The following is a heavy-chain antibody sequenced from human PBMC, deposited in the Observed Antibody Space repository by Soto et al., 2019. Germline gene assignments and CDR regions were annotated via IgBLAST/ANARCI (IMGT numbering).Heavy chain of an antibody. Sequence: ASVKVSCKASGYTFTSYDINWVRQATGQGLEWMGWMNPNSGNTGYAQKFQGRVTMTRNTSISTAYMELSSLRSEDTAVYYCASQTYSSGWPNWFEPWGQGTLVTVAS. CDR2: MNPNSGNT. CDR1: GYTFTSYD. V-gene: IGHV1-8*01. D-gene: IGHD6-19*01. J-gene: IGHJ5*02. CDR3: ASQTYSSGWPNWFEP.